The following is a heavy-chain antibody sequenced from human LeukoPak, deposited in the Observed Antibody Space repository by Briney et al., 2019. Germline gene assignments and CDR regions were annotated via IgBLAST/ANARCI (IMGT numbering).Heavy chain of an antibody. J-gene: IGHJ4*02. CDR3: AKERNARGALDY. CDR1: GFTISDSY. D-gene: IGHD2-2*01. CDR2: IGVSADQT. Sequence: GGSLRLSCAASGFTISDSYMSWVRQAPGKGLEWVSAIGVSADQTFYADSVKGRFTISRDNSKNTLSLAMNNLRAADTAVYYCAKERNARGALDYWGRGTLVTVSS. V-gene: IGHV3-23*01.